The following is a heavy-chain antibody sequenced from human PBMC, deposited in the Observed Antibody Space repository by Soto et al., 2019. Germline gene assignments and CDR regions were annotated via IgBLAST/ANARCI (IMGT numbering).Heavy chain of an antibody. J-gene: IGHJ6*02. Sequence: QVQLQESGPGLVKPSQTLSLTCTVSGGSISSGGYYWSWIRQHPGKGLEWIGYIYYSGSTYYNPSLTXRXTXSXNTSKNQFSLKLSSVTAADTAVYYCARVFGFGGMDVWGQGTTVTVSS. V-gene: IGHV4-31*03. CDR2: IYYSGST. D-gene: IGHD3-10*01. CDR3: ARVFGFGGMDV. CDR1: GGSISSGGYY.